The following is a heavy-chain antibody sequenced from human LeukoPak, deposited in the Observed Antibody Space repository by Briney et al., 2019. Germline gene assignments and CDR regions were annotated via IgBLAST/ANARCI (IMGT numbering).Heavy chain of an antibody. Sequence: VASVKVSCKASGYTFTGYYMHWVRQAPGQGLEWMGWINPNSGGTNYAQKFQGRVTMTRDTSISTAYMELSRLRFDDTAVYYCASGREYYGSGSHDDAFDIWGQGTMVTVSS. CDR2: INPNSGGT. D-gene: IGHD3-10*01. CDR3: ASGREYYGSGSHDDAFDI. V-gene: IGHV1-2*02. J-gene: IGHJ3*02. CDR1: GYTFTGYY.